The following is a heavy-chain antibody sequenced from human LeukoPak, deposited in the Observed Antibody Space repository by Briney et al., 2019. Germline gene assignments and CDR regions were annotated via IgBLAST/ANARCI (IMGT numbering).Heavy chain of an antibody. CDR3: VRGAYYYDSSGYFTFDI. J-gene: IGHJ3*02. D-gene: IGHD3-22*01. Sequence: SETLSLTCTGSGGSISSYYWSWIRQPAGKGLEWIGRIYTSGSTNYNPSLKSRVTMSVDTSKNQFSLKLSSVTAADTAVYYCVRGAYYYDSSGYFTFDIWGQGTMVTVSS. CDR1: GGSISSYY. CDR2: IYTSGST. V-gene: IGHV4-4*07.